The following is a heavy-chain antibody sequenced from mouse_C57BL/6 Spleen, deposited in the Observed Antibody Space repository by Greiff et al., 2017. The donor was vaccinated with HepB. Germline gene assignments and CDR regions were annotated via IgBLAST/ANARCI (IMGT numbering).Heavy chain of an antibody. J-gene: IGHJ3*01. Sequence: VQLQQPGAELVKPGASVKLSCKASGYTFTSYWMHWVKQRPGRGLEWIGRIDPNSGGTKYNEKFKSEATLTVDKPSNTADMRLSSLTSEDSAVYYSERHDYDALGYWGQGTLVTVSA. CDR2: IDPNSGGT. V-gene: IGHV1-72*01. D-gene: IGHD2-4*01. CDR3: ERHDYDALGY. CDR1: GYTFTSYW.